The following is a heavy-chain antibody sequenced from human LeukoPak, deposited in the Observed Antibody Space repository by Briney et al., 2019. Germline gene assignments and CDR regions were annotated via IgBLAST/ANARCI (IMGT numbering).Heavy chain of an antibody. Sequence: ASVKVSCKASGYTFTSYYMHWVRQAPGQGLEWMGWINPNSGGTNYAQKFQGRVTMTRDMSISTAYMELSRLRSDDTAVYYCARGAYSGSYQDYWGQGTLVTVSS. J-gene: IGHJ4*02. CDR2: INPNSGGT. CDR3: ARGAYSGSYQDY. D-gene: IGHD1-26*01. V-gene: IGHV1-2*02. CDR1: GYTFTSYY.